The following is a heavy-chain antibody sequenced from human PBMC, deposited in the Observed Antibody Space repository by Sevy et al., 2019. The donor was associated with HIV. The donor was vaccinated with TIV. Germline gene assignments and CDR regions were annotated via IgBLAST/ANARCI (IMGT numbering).Heavy chain of an antibody. D-gene: IGHD2-2*01. V-gene: IGHV3-21*01. CDR2: ISGRGSYI. Sequence: GGSLRLSCAASGFIFSNYSMNWVRQAPGKGLEWVSSISGRGSYIYNADSVKGRFTISRDNAKNSLYLQMNSLRAEDTAVYYCARVLRVVRIDYFDYWGQGTLVTVSS. CDR1: GFIFSNYS. CDR3: ARVLRVVRIDYFDY. J-gene: IGHJ4*02.